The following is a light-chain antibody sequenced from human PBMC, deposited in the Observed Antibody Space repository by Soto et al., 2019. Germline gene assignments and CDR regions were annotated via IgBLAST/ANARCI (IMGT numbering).Light chain of an antibody. Sequence: SPGQRATFSRRDSQSVSSSYLAWYQHKRGQAPRLLMFGTGSRATGIPDRFSGTGSGRDMTLICGILMPADFAVRSFRHSGSPLTLGQGTRLEIK. CDR1: QSVSSSY. V-gene: IGKV3-20*01. CDR2: GTG. CDR3: RHSGSPLT. J-gene: IGKJ5*01.